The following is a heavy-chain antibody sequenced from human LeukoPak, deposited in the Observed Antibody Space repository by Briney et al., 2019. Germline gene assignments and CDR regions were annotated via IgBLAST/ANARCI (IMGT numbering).Heavy chain of an antibody. D-gene: IGHD3-22*01. Sequence: PSDTLSLTCTVSGGSISSYYWSWIPQPPGKGLEWIGYIYYSGSTNNNPSLKSRVTISVDTSKNQFSLKLSSVTAADTAVYYCARRDYYDSSGYGYWGQGTLVTVSS. J-gene: IGHJ4*02. CDR1: GGSISSYY. V-gene: IGHV4-59*08. CDR3: ARRDYYDSSGYGY. CDR2: IYYSGST.